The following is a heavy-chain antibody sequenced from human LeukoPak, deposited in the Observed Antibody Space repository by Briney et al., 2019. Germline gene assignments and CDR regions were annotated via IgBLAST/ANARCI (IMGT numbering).Heavy chain of an antibody. Sequence: GGSLRLSCAASGFTFSNYWTHWVRQAPGKGLVWVSSISSSSSYIYYADSVKGRFTISRDNAKNSLYLQMNSLRAEDTAVYYCTRATRGGYDGYFDYWGQGTLVTVSS. CDR3: TRATRGGYDGYFDY. CDR2: ISSSSSYI. D-gene: IGHD5-12*01. CDR1: GFTFSNYW. V-gene: IGHV3-21*01. J-gene: IGHJ4*02.